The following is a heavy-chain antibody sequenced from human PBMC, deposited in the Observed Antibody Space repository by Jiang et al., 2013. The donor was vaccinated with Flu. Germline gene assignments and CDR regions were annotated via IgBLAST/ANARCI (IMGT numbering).Heavy chain of an antibody. J-gene: IGHJ4*02. CDR3: ARSHGEQLGGAFDY. CDR2: MNSDDSSI. V-gene: IGHV3-74*01. D-gene: IGHD6-6*01. CDR1: GFTFSSYW. Sequence: QLVESGGGLVQPGGSLRLSRAASGFTFSSYWMHWVRQVPGKGLVWVSRMNSDDSSITYVDSVKGRFTISRDNAKNTLYLQMNSLRAEDTAVYYCARSHGEQLGGAFDYWGQGTLVTVSS.